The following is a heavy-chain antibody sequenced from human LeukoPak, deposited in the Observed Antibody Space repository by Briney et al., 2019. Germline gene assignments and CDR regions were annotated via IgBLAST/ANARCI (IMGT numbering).Heavy chain of an antibody. CDR3: ARDSIAVAGDFDY. J-gene: IGHJ4*02. V-gene: IGHV3-74*01. Sequence: GGSLRLSCAASGFTFSTYWMHWVRQAPGKGLVWVSRIDSDGSTTLYADSVKGRFTISRDNAKNTLYLQMNSLRAEDTAVYYRARDSIAVAGDFDYWGQGTLVTVSS. CDR1: GFTFSTYW. D-gene: IGHD6-19*01. CDR2: IDSDGSTT.